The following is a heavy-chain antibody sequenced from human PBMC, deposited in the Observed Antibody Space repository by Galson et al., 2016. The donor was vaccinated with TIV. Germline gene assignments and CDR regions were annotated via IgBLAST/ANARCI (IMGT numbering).Heavy chain of an antibody. CDR3: SKGDGRYSISWYFAY. Sequence: SLRLSCAASGFTFDDYAMHWVRQAPGKGLEWVSSITWNSDKIHYADSVKGRFTISRDNAKNSLYLQMNSLRADDTALYYCSKGDGRYSISWYFAYLGQGTLCTVSS. V-gene: IGHV3-9*01. CDR1: GFTFDDYA. J-gene: IGHJ4*02. CDR2: ITWNSDKI. D-gene: IGHD6-13*01.